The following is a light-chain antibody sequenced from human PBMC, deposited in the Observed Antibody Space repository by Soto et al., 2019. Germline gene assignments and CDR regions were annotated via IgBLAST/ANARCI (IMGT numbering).Light chain of an antibody. CDR3: QQLNNYPRT. CDR2: DTS. CDR1: QDISRF. Sequence: DVQMTQSPSAMSASVGDRVTITCRASQDISRFVAWFQQKPGKAPERLIYDTSTLQVGVPSRFSGGGSGTEFTLAISGLQPEDFATYYCQQLNNYPRTFGQGTKVEIK. J-gene: IGKJ1*01. V-gene: IGKV1-17*03.